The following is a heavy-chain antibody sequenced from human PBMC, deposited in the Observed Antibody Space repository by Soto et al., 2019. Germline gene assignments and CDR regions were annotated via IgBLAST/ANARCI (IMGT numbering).Heavy chain of an antibody. CDR3: AIGYYYVRSGCYA. V-gene: IGHV4-30-4*01. CDR1: GGSISSGDYY. Sequence: TLSLTCTVSGGSISSGDYYWSWIRQPPGKGLEWIGYIYYSGSTYYNPSLKSRVTISVDTSKNQFSLKLSSVTAADTAVYYCAIGYYYVRSGCYAWGQGNLVTVSP. J-gene: IGHJ5*01. CDR2: IYYSGST. D-gene: IGHD3-22*01.